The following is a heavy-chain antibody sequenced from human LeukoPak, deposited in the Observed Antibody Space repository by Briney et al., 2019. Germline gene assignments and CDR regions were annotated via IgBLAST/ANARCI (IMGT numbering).Heavy chain of an antibody. Sequence: ASVKVSCKASGYTFTDYYMHWVRQAPGQGLEWMGWINPNSGGTNYAQKFQGRVTMTRDTSISTAYMELSRLRSDDTAVYYCARAQYSSGWYQRGIPNWFDPWGQGTLVTVSS. CDR3: ARAQYSSGWYQRGIPNWFDP. CDR2: INPNSGGT. D-gene: IGHD6-19*01. V-gene: IGHV1-2*02. CDR1: GYTFTDYY. J-gene: IGHJ5*02.